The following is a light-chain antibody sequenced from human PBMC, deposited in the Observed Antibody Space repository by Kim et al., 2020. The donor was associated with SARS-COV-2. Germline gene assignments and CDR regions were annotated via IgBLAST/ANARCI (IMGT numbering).Light chain of an antibody. CDR2: DSS. V-gene: IGLV7-46*01. CDR3: LLSYSGLVF. Sequence: PEWRVTLTCGTSAGAVTSSHYPAWFQRKPGQAPRTLSYDSSRKHTCTPTRFSGSHLGGNAALTLSGAQPEDEADYYCLLSYSGLVFFGGGTQLTVL. J-gene: IGLJ2*01. CDR1: AGAVTSSHY.